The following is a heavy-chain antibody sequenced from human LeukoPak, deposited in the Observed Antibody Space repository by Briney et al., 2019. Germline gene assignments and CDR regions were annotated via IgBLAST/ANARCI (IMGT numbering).Heavy chain of an antibody. Sequence: GGSLRLSCAASGFTFSNAWMNWVRQAPGKGLEWVGRIKSKTDGGTTGYAAPVKGRFTISRDESKNTLYLQMNSLKTGDTAVYYCTTPEVVLYGMDVWGQGTTVTVSS. D-gene: IGHD2-15*01. V-gene: IGHV3-15*07. CDR2: IKSKTDGGTT. J-gene: IGHJ6*02. CDR1: GFTFSNAW. CDR3: TTPEVVLYGMDV.